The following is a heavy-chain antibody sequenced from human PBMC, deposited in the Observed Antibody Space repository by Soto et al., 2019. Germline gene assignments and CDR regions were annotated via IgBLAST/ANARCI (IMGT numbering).Heavy chain of an antibody. CDR2: ITPLIDIT. Sequence: QVQLVQSGAEVKKPGSSVKVSCKASGASFSSYSFSWVRQAPGQGLEWMGRITPLIDITKYAQSLQDRVTTTADKSTSTVFMELSSLRSDDTAVYYCARDQDSSGYACFDAWGQGSLVTVSS. V-gene: IGHV1-69*04. CDR3: ARDQDSSGYACFDA. J-gene: IGHJ5*02. CDR1: GASFSSYS. D-gene: IGHD3-22*01.